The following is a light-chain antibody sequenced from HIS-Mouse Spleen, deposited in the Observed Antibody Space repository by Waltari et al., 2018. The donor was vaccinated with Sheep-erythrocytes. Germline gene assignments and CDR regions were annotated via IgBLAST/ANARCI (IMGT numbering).Light chain of an antibody. CDR1: SSDVGSYNL. Sequence: QSALTQPASVSGSPGQSITISCTGTSSDVGSYNLVSWYQQHPGKAPELMIYEGSKRPSGVSNRFSGAKSGNTASLTTSGRQAEDEADYYCCSYAGSSTYVVFGGGTKLTVL. J-gene: IGLJ2*01. CDR2: EGS. CDR3: CSYAGSSTYVV. V-gene: IGLV2-23*01.